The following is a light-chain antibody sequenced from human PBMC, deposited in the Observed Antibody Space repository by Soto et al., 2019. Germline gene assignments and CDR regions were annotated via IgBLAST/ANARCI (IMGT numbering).Light chain of an antibody. J-gene: IGLJ1*01. CDR3: QSHDSSLHASV. CDR2: GNT. CDR1: SSNIGAGYD. V-gene: IGLV1-40*01. Sequence: QSVLTQPPSVSGAPGQRVTISCTGSSSNIGAGYDVHWYLQLPGTALKLLIYGNTNRPSGVPDRFSGSKSGSSASLAITGLQAEDEADYYCQSHDSSLHASVFGTGTKVTVL.